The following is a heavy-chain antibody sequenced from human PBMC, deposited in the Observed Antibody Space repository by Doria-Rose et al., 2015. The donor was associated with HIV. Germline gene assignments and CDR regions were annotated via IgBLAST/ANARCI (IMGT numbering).Heavy chain of an antibody. CDR3: TTDYDVLTGEPYYFDN. Sequence: GLVQPGGSLRLSCAASGFTFSSHWMHWVRQPPGKGLVWVSRINIDGSSASYTDSVKGRFTISRDNAKNTLYLQMNSLRAEDTAVYYCTTDYDVLTGEPYYFDNWGQGTLVTVSS. CDR2: INIDGSSA. D-gene: IGHD3-9*01. CDR1: GFTFSSHW. J-gene: IGHJ4*02. V-gene: IGHV3-74*01.